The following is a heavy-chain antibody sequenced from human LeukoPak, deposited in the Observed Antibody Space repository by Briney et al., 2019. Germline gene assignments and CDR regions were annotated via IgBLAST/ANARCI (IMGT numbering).Heavy chain of an antibody. Sequence: ASVKVSCKASGYTFPTYGINWVRQAPGQGLEWIGWINVYNDNTNYAPKLQGRVTLTTDTSTSTAYMELNSLTSDDTAVYYCAGYSGWSLKYFDYWGQGTLVTVSS. CDR2: INVYNDNT. D-gene: IGHD6-19*01. CDR3: AGYSGWSLKYFDY. V-gene: IGHV1-18*01. J-gene: IGHJ4*02. CDR1: GYTFPTYG.